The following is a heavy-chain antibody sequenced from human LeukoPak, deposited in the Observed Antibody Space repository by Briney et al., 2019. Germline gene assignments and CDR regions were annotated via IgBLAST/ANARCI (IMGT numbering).Heavy chain of an antibody. D-gene: IGHD5-18*01. V-gene: IGHV1-58*01. CDR2: IVVGSGNT. CDR1: GFTFTSSA. Sequence: SVKVSCKASGFTFTSSAVQWVRQARGQRLEWIGWIVVGSGNTNYAQKFQERVTITRDMSTSTAYMELSSLRSDDTAVYYCARMAVDTAMVHWYYFDYWGQGTLVTVSS. J-gene: IGHJ4*02. CDR3: ARMAVDTAMVHWYYFDY.